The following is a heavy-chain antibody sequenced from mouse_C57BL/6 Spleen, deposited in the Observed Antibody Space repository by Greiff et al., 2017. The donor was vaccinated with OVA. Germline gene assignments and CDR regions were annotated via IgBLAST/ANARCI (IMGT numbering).Heavy chain of an antibody. D-gene: IGHD2-4*01. J-gene: IGHJ2*01. V-gene: IGHV1-55*01. CDR2: IYPGSGST. CDR1: GYTFTSYW. Sequence: QVQLQQPGAELVKPGASVKMSCKASGYTFTSYWITWVKQRPGQGLEWIGDIYPGSGSTNYNEKFKSKATLTVDTSSSTAYMQLSSLTSEDSAVYYCARGGYDWRYFDYWSQGTTLTVSS. CDR3: ARGGYDWRYFDY.